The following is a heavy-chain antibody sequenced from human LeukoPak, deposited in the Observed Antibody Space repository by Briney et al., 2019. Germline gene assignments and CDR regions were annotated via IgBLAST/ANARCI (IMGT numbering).Heavy chain of an antibody. Sequence: ASVKVSCKASVYTFTSYDMKWVRQATGQGLEWRGWRDPNGGNTGYAQKFQGRVSMTRNPSLSTAYMALSSLTSEDTAVYSSARGRGYCSRTSCLVYYYYYMDVWGKGTTVTVSS. V-gene: IGHV1-8*01. CDR3: ARGRGYCSRTSCLVYYYYYMDV. D-gene: IGHD2-2*01. CDR2: RDPNGGNT. CDR1: VYTFTSYD. J-gene: IGHJ6*03.